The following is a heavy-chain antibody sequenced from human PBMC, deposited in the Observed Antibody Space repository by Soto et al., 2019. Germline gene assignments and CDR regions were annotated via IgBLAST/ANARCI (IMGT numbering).Heavy chain of an antibody. CDR2: ISSSGSTI. Sequence: GVSLRLSCAASGFTFSSYEMNWVRQAPGKGLEWVSYISSSGSTIYYADSVKGRFTISRDNAKNSLYLQMNSLRAEDTAVYYCARDPPRLRFLEWSFFDYWGQGTLVTVSS. CDR1: GFTFSSYE. CDR3: ARDPPRLRFLEWSFFDY. J-gene: IGHJ4*02. D-gene: IGHD3-3*01. V-gene: IGHV3-48*03.